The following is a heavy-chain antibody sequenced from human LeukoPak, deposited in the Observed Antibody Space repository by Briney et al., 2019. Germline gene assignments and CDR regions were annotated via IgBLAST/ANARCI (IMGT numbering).Heavy chain of an antibody. D-gene: IGHD6-19*01. V-gene: IGHV4-34*01. CDR1: GGSFSGYY. CDR2: INHSGST. Sequence: SETLSLTCAVYGGSFSGYYWSWIRQPPGKGLEWIGEINHSGSTNYNPSLKRRVTISVDTSKNQFSLKLSSVTAADTAVYYCARGRGYSSGWHFDYWGQGTLVTVSS. CDR3: ARGRGYSSGWHFDY. J-gene: IGHJ4*02.